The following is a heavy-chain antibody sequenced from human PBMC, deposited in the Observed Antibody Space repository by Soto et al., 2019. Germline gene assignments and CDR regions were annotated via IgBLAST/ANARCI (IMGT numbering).Heavy chain of an antibody. CDR2: IYHRGIT. D-gene: IGHD3-3*01. J-gene: IGHJ4*02. CDR3: ACVGTILGVVSSFDY. CDR1: GGSISNYY. V-gene: IGHV4-59*01. Sequence: NPSETLSLTCSVSGGSISNYYWSWIRQPPGKGLEFIGYIYHRGITNYNPSLKSRVTMSVDMSKNQFSLKLSSVTAADTAVYYRACVGTILGVVSSFDYWGQGTLVTVSS.